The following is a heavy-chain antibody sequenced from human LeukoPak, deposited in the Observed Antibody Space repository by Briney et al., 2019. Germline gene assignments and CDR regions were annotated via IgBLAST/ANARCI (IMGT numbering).Heavy chain of an antibody. Sequence: PSETLSLTCTVSGGSISGYYWSWIRQPPGKGLEWIGYIYHSGSTNYNPSLKSRVTLSVGTSKNQFSLKLSSVTAADTAVYYCAREREYCNSTSCYLSAFDIWGQGTMVTVSS. D-gene: IGHD2-2*01. J-gene: IGHJ3*02. CDR3: AREREYCNSTSCYLSAFDI. CDR1: GGSISGYY. CDR2: IYHSGST. V-gene: IGHV4-59*01.